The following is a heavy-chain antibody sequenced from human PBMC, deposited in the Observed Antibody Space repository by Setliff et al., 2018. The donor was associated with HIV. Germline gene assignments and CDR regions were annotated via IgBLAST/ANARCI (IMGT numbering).Heavy chain of an antibody. CDR3: TREPIVGATGGDAFDI. J-gene: IGHJ3*02. CDR1: GFSFSGSA. Sequence: PGGSLRLSCAASGFSFSGSAMHWVRQASGKGLEWVGRIRSKANSYATAYAASVKGRFTISRDDSKNTAYLQMNSLKTEDTAVYYCTREPIVGATGGDAFDIWGQGTMVTVSS. CDR2: IRSKANSYAT. V-gene: IGHV3-73*01. D-gene: IGHD1-26*01.